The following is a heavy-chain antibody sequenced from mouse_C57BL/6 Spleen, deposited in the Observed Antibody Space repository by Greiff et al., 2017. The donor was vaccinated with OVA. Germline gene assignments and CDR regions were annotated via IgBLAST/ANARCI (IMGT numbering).Heavy chain of an antibody. V-gene: IGHV1-64*01. Sequence: VQLQQSGAELVKPGASVTLSCKASGYTFTSYWMHWVKQRPGQGLEWIGMIHPNSGSTNYNEKFKSKATLTVDKSSSTAYMQLSSLTSEDSAVYYCAKELTGYFDYWGQGTTLTVSS. CDR3: AKELTGYFDY. CDR1: GYTFTSYW. CDR2: IHPNSGST. D-gene: IGHD4-1*01. J-gene: IGHJ2*01.